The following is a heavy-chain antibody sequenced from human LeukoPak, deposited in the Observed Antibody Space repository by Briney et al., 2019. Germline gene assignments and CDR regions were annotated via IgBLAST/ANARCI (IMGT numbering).Heavy chain of an antibody. V-gene: IGHV3-21*01. CDR2: ISSSSSYI. Sequence: PGGSLRLSCAASGFNFDNYNMNWVRQAQGEGLEWVSSISSSSSYIYDADSVKGRFTISRDNAENSLYLQMNSLRAEDTAVYYCARYTSGWFDYWGQGTLVTVSS. CDR1: GFNFDNYN. D-gene: IGHD6-19*01. CDR3: ARYTSGWFDY. J-gene: IGHJ5*01.